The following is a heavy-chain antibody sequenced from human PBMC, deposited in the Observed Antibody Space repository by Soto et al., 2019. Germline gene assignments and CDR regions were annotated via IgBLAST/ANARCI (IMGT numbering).Heavy chain of an antibody. V-gene: IGHV4-30-4*01. Sequence: SETLSLTCTVSGGSISSGDYYWSWIRQPPGKGLEWIGYIYYSGSTYYNPSLKSRVTISVGTSKNQFSLKLSSVTAADTAVYYCARAAYRYGYREDEWGQGTLVTVSS. CDR2: IYYSGST. J-gene: IGHJ4*02. D-gene: IGHD5-18*01. CDR3: ARAAYRYGYREDE. CDR1: GGSISSGDYY.